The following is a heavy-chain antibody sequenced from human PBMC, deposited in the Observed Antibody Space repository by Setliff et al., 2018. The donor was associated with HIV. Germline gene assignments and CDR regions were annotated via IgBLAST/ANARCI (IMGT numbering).Heavy chain of an antibody. CDR2: VYPGDSDV. CDR1: GYSFSDYW. Sequence: GESLKISCKASGYSFSDYWIAWVRQMSGKGLEWVGAVYPGDSDVRYSPSFQGQVTISADKSITTAYLQWTTLKAPDTAMYYCTRGGTTTTSRSFDLWGQGTLVTVSS. CDR3: TRGGTTTTSRSFDL. V-gene: IGHV5-51*01. D-gene: IGHD1-26*01. J-gene: IGHJ3*01.